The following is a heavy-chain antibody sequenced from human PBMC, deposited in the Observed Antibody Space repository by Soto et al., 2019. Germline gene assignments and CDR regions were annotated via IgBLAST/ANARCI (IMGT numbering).Heavy chain of an antibody. CDR3: AKHLIGGRLQSPFDL. J-gene: IGHJ4*02. CDR2: LSDSVGTT. V-gene: IGHV3-23*01. CDR1: GFSFGTYT. D-gene: IGHD3-22*01. Sequence: GGSLRLSCAVSGFSFGTYTVNWVRQAPGMGLEWVSGLSDSVGTTHYAYSVKGRFTISRDESKNTLYLQMDNLRAEDTAVYYCAKHLIGGRLQSPFDLWGQRTQVTVSS.